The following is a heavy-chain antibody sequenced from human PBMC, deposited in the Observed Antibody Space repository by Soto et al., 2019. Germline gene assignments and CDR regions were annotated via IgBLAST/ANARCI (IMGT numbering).Heavy chain of an antibody. J-gene: IGHJ6*02. CDR2: IYPGDSDT. CDR1: GYRFTTYW. CDR3: ARDGIEYDFWSGYPGGYYYYGMDV. D-gene: IGHD3-3*01. Sequence: PGESLKISCKGSGYRFTTYWIGWVRQMPGKGLEWMGIIYPGDSDTRYSPSFQGQVTISVDKSINTAYLQWSSLKASDTAMYYCARDGIEYDFWSGYPGGYYYYGMDVWGQGTTVTVSS. V-gene: IGHV5-51*01.